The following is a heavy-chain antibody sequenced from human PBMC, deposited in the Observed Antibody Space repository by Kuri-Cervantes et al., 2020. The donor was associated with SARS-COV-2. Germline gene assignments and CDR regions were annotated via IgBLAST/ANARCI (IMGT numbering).Heavy chain of an antibody. CDR3: VRGKYHRINMIRGVMAADFDY. V-gene: IGHV1-69*13. CDR1: GYTFTSYG. Sequence: SVKVSCKASGYTFTSYGISWVRQAPGQGLEWMGGIIPIFGTANYAQKFQGRVTITADESTSTAYMELSSLRSEDTAVYYCVRGKYHRINMIRGVMAADFDYWGQGTLVTVSS. J-gene: IGHJ4*02. D-gene: IGHD3-10*01. CDR2: IIPIFGTA.